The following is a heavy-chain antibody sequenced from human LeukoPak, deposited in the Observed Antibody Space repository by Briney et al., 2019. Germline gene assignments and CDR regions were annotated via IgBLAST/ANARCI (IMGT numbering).Heavy chain of an antibody. Sequence: TSETLSLTCTVSGGSISSGSYYWGWIRQPPGKGLEWLGTVFYSGTTYYNPSLKSRVTISVDTSKNQFSLKLSSVTAADTAVYYCARAGANGIEAAGSLRYWGQGTLVTVSS. J-gene: IGHJ4*02. V-gene: IGHV4-39*07. CDR1: GGSISSGSYY. CDR3: ARAGANGIEAAGSLRY. D-gene: IGHD6-13*01. CDR2: VFYSGTT.